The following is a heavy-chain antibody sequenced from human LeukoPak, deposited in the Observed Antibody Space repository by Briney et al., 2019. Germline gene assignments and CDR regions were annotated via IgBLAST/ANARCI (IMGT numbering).Heavy chain of an antibody. CDR3: ARDYDFWSGYYSPTRGYFGY. J-gene: IGHJ4*02. CDR2: ISSSSSTI. CDR1: GFTFSKYS. D-gene: IGHD3-3*01. Sequence: PGGSLRLSCAASGFTFSKYSINWVRQAPGKGLEWVSYISSSSSTIYYTDSVKGRFTISRDNAKNSLYLQIDSLRAEDTAVYYCARDYDFWSGYYSPTRGYFGYWGQGTLVTVSS. V-gene: IGHV3-48*01.